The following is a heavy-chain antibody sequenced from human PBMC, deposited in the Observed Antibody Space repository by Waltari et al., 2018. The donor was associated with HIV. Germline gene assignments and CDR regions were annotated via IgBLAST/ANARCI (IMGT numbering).Heavy chain of an antibody. CDR2: IYYSGTT. Sequence: QVQLQESGPGLMKASQTLSLSCTVSSGSTNSGGYYWTWIRQHPQKGLELIGYIYYSGTTFYNPSLNSRVTLSMDTSKNRFSLNLTSVTAADTAVYYCARGRRMSDSSGFFSDYWGQGTLVTVSS. D-gene: IGHD6-19*01. CDR3: ARGRRMSDSSGFFSDY. J-gene: IGHJ4*02. V-gene: IGHV4-31*03. CDR1: SGSTNSGGYY.